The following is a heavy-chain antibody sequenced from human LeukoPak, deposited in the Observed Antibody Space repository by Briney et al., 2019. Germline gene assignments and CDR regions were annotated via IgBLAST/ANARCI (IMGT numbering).Heavy chain of an antibody. D-gene: IGHD6-19*01. CDR2: IYSGGST. CDR3: ARAPAVAGLDYFDY. CDR1: GFTVSSNY. Sequence: GGSLRLSCAASGFTVSSNYMSWVRQASGKGLEWVSVIYSGGSTYYADSVKGRFTISRDNSKNTLYLQMNSLRAEDTAVYYCARAPAVAGLDYFDYWGQGTLVTVSS. V-gene: IGHV3-66*01. J-gene: IGHJ4*02.